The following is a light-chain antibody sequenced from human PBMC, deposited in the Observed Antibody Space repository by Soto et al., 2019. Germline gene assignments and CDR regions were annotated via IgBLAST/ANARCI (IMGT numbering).Light chain of an antibody. J-gene: IGLJ1*01. CDR2: DVS. V-gene: IGLV2-14*01. Sequence: QSALPQPASVSGSPGQSITISCNRTSSDVGGYNYVSWYQQHPGKAPKLMIYDVSNRPSGVSNRFSGSKSGNTASLTISGLQAEDEADYYCSSYTSSSTLYVFGTGTKVTVL. CDR1: SSDVGGYNY. CDR3: SSYTSSSTLYV.